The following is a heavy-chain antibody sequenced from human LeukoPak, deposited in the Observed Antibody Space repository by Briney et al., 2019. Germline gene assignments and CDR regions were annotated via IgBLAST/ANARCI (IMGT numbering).Heavy chain of an antibody. CDR3: AKGYCSSTSCLVDY. CDR2: ISYDGSNK. D-gene: IGHD2-2*01. V-gene: IGHV3-30-3*01. Sequence: QTGGSLRLSCAASGFTFSSYAMHWVRQAPGKGLEWVAVISYDGSNKYYADSVKGRFTISRDNSKNTLYLQMNSLRAEDTAVYYCAKGYCSSTSCLVDYWGQGTLVTVSS. J-gene: IGHJ4*02. CDR1: GFTFSSYA.